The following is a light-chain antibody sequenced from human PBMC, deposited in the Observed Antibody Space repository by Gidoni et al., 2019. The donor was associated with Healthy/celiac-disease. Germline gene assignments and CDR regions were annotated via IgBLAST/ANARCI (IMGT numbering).Light chain of an antibody. CDR2: EAS. CDR1: QSVSSY. V-gene: IGKV3-11*01. J-gene: IGKJ4*02. CDR3: QQRSNWRT. Sequence: EILLSQSPATLSLSPGERATLSCRASQSVSSYLAWYQQKPGQAHRLLIYEASNRATGIPARFSGSGSWTDVTRIISSLEPEDFAVYYCQQRSNWRTFGGGTKVEIK.